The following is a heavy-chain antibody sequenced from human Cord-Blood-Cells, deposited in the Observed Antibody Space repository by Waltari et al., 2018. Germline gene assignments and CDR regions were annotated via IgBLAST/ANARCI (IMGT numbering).Heavy chain of an antibody. CDR1: GGTFSSYA. J-gene: IGHJ2*01. V-gene: IGHV1-69*09. D-gene: IGHD6-13*01. CDR3: ARVGGIAAAGTWYFDL. Sequence: QVQLVQSGAEVKKPGSSVKVSCKASGGTFSSYAISWVRQAPGQGLEWMGRITPILGIANYAQKFQGRVTITADKSTSTAYMELSSLRSEDTAVYYCARVGGIAAAGTWYFDLWGRGTLVTVSS. CDR2: ITPILGIA.